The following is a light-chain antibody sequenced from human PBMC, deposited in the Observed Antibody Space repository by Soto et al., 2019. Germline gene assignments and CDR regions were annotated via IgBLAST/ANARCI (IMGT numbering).Light chain of an antibody. CDR3: LSSTSRSTIV. CDR1: SSDVGGYTY. Sequence: HSALTQPASVSGSPGQSITISCTGTSSDVGGYTYVSWYQQHPGKAPKLMIYAVSNRPSGVSNRFAGSKSGNTASLTISGLQSEDAADYYCLSSTSRSTIVFGGGTKVTV. J-gene: IGLJ3*02. CDR2: AVS. V-gene: IGLV2-14*01.